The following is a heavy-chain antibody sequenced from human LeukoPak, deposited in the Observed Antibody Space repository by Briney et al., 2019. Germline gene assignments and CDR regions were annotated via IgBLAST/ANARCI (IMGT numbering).Heavy chain of an antibody. CDR3: ARSNYYDSRSWGFDI. J-gene: IGHJ3*02. Sequence: GGSLRLSCAASGFTFSNNAMNWVRQAPGKGLEWVSIISGSGDTTYYADSVKGRFTISRDNSKNTLHLQMNSLRAEDTAVYYCARSNYYDSRSWGFDIWGQGTMVTVSS. CDR2: ISGSGDTT. D-gene: IGHD3-22*01. V-gene: IGHV3-23*01. CDR1: GFTFSNNA.